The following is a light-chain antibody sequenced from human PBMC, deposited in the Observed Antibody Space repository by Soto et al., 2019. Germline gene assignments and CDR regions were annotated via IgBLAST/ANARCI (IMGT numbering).Light chain of an antibody. CDR3: CSYAGSNTLA. Sequence: QSVLTQPRSVSGSPGQSITISCSGTIRDIGGYNFISWYQQHPGAAPKIIIYDVSKRPSGVPDCFSGSTSGNTASLTISGLQAEDDAFYYCCSYAGSNTLAFGGGTKVTVL. CDR1: IRDIGGYNF. CDR2: DVS. J-gene: IGLJ2*01. V-gene: IGLV2-11*01.